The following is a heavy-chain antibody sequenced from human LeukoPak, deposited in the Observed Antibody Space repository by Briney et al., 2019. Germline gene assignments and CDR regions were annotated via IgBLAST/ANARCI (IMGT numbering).Heavy chain of an antibody. CDR2: IYPGDSGT. CDR1: GYRFTSYW. D-gene: IGHD3-22*01. J-gene: IGHJ4*02. V-gene: IGHV5-51*01. Sequence: GGSLKISCQGFGYRFTSYWFGWVRQIPGKGLDGLGIIYPGDSGTRYSPSFQGQVTISADKSISTAYLQWSSLKASDTAMYYCARRIHYYDSSGYYYYFDYWGQGTLVTVSS. CDR3: ARRIHYYDSSGYYYYFDY.